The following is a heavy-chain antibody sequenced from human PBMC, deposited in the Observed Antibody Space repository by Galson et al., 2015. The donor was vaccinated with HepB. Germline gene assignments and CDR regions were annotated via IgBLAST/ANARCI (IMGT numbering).Heavy chain of an antibody. CDR3: ARGEHIVVVTAITLFDY. V-gene: IGHV1-3*01. J-gene: IGHJ4*02. D-gene: IGHD2-21*02. Sequence: SVKVSCKASGYTFTSYAMNWVRQAPGQRLEWMGWINAGNGNTKYSQKFQGRVTITRDASASTAYMELSSLRSEDTAVYYCARGEHIVVVTAITLFDYWGQGTLVTVSS. CDR1: GYTFTSYA. CDR2: INAGNGNT.